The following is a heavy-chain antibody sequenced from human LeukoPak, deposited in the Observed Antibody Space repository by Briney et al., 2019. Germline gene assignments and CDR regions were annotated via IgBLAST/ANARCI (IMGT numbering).Heavy chain of an antibody. V-gene: IGHV3-30*03. Sequence: GRSLRLSCAASGFTFSSYGMHWVRQAPGKGLEWVAVISYDGSNKYYADSVKGRFTISRDNSKNTLYLQKNSLRAEDTAVYYCATVVPAANSDYWGQGTLVTVSS. CDR2: ISYDGSNK. J-gene: IGHJ4*02. D-gene: IGHD2-2*01. CDR3: ATVVPAANSDY. CDR1: GFTFSSYG.